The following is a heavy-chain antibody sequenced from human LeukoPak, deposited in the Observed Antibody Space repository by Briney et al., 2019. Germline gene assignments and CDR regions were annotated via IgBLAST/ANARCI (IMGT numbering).Heavy chain of an antibody. CDR2: IYYSGST. Sequence: SETLSLTCTVSGGSISNYYWSWIRQPPGKGLEWIGYIYYSGSTNYNPSLKSRVTISVDTSKNQFSLKLRSVTAADTVVYYCARAPRGRIVGAASPFDYWGQGTLVTVSS. V-gene: IGHV4-59*01. D-gene: IGHD1-26*01. J-gene: IGHJ4*02. CDR3: ARAPRGRIVGAASPFDY. CDR1: GGSISNYY.